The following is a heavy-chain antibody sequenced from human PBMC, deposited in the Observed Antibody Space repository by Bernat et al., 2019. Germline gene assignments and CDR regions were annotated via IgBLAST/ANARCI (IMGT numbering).Heavy chain of an antibody. V-gene: IGHV4-39*01. D-gene: IGHD2-15*01. Sequence: QVQLQESGPGLVKPSETLSLTCTVSGDSISTSDYYWGWIRQPPGKGLELIGNILYSGTTYYNPSLRSRVTISVDTSKNQFYLKLTSVTAADAALYHCARLGVTGVGGRGYIDSWGQGTLVVVSS. CDR1: GDSISTSDYY. CDR3: ARLGVTGVGGRGYIDS. J-gene: IGHJ4*02. CDR2: ILYSGTT.